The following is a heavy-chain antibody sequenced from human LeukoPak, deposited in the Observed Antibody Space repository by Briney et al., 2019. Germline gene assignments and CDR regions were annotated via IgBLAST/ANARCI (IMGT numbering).Heavy chain of an antibody. V-gene: IGHV4-34*01. D-gene: IGHD6-19*01. CDR3: ARGRVLRYSSGWHYYYYMDV. CDR2: INHSGST. J-gene: IGHJ6*03. CDR1: GGSFSGYY. Sequence: SETLSLTCAVYGGSFSGYYWSWIRQPPGKGLEWIGEINHSGSTNYNPSLKSRVTISVDTSKNQFSLKLSSVTAADTAVYYCARGRVLRYSSGWHYYYYMDVWGKGTTVTVSS.